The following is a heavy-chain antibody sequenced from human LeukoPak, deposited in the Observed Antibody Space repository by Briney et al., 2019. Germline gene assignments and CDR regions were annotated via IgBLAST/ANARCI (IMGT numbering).Heavy chain of an antibody. Sequence: SETLSLTCTVSGGSISSYYWGWIRQPPGKGLEWIGSIYYSGSTYYNPSLKSRVTISVDTSKNQFSLKLSSVTAADTAVYYCARDARKGPYYYYYMDVWGKGTTVTISS. D-gene: IGHD1-14*01. V-gene: IGHV4-39*02. J-gene: IGHJ6*03. CDR1: GGSISSYY. CDR2: IYYSGST. CDR3: ARDARKGPYYYYYMDV.